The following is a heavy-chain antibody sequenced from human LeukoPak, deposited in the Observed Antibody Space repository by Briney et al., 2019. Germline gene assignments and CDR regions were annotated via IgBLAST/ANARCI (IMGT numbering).Heavy chain of an antibody. Sequence: GGSLRLSCAASGFTFSSYAMTWFRQAPGKGLEWVSSISGNGSKTYYADSVKGRFTVSRDTSKNSLYLQMNSLRAEDTAIYYCAKEHDFWSGYSTYYFDYWGQGTLVTVSS. V-gene: IGHV3-23*01. CDR1: GFTFSSYA. J-gene: IGHJ4*02. D-gene: IGHD3-3*01. CDR2: ISGNGSKT. CDR3: AKEHDFWSGYSTYYFDY.